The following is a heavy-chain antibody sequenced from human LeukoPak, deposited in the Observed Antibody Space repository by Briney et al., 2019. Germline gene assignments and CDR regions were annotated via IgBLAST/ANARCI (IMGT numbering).Heavy chain of an antibody. CDR3: ARDIGPKTAYCRGGSFYPAEGYFDY. V-gene: IGHV4-59*01. D-gene: IGHD2-15*01. CDR1: GGSISSYY. Sequence: PSETLSLTCTVSGGSISSYYWSWIRQPPGKGLEWIGYIYYGGSTVYNPSLKSRVTLSVDTSNNQFSLRLSSVTAADTAVYYCARDIGPKTAYCRGGSFYPAEGYFDYWGQGTLVTVSS. CDR2: IYYGGST. J-gene: IGHJ4*02.